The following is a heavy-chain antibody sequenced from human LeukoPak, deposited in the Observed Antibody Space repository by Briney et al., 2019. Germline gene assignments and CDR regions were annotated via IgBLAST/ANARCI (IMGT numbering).Heavy chain of an antibody. J-gene: IGHJ4*02. D-gene: IGHD3-3*01. Sequence: PGGSLRLSCAASGFTFSSYAMSWVRQAPGMGLEWVSTISGSDGSTYYADSVKGRFTISRDNSKNTLYLQMNSLRAEDTAVYYCAKEKTYDFWSGFYPFDYWGQGTLVTVSS. CDR1: GFTFSSYA. V-gene: IGHV3-23*01. CDR3: AKEKTYDFWSGFYPFDY. CDR2: ISGSDGST.